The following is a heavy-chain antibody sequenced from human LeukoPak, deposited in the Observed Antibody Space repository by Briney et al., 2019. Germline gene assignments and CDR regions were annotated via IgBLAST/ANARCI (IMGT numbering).Heavy chain of an antibody. CDR2: ISWNSGSI. Sequence: GRSLRLSCAASGFTFDDYAMHWVRHAPGKGMEWVSGISWNSGSIVYAESVKGRFTISRDKAKNSLYMQMNSLRAEDMAFYYCAKGGGGYSYYYYMDVWGKGTTVTVSS. CDR1: GFTFDDYA. CDR3: AKGGGGYSYYYYMDV. V-gene: IGHV3-9*03. J-gene: IGHJ6*03. D-gene: IGHD3-10*01.